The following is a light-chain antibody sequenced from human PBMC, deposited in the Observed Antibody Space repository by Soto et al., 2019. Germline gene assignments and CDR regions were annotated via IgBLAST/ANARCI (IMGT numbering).Light chain of an antibody. CDR3: QQYNNWPWT. CDR1: QSVSSN. Sequence: EIVMTQSPATLSVSPGERATPSCRASQSVSSNLAWYQQKPGQAPRLLIYGASTRATGIPARFSGSGSGTEFTLTISSLQSEDFAVYYCQQYNNWPWTFGQGTKVDNK. V-gene: IGKV3-15*01. CDR2: GAS. J-gene: IGKJ1*01.